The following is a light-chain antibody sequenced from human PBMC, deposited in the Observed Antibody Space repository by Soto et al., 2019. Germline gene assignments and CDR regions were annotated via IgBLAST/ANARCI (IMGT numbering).Light chain of an antibody. CDR2: SDN. J-gene: IGLJ1*01. CDR3: AAWDDSLNGFV. Sequence: QSVLTQPPSASGTPGQRVPISCSGSTSNIGSNTVNWYQQLPGTAPKLLIYSDNQRPSGVPDRFSGSKSSTSASLAISGLQSEDEADYYCAAWDDSLNGFVFGTGTKLTVL. V-gene: IGLV1-44*01. CDR1: TSNIGSNT.